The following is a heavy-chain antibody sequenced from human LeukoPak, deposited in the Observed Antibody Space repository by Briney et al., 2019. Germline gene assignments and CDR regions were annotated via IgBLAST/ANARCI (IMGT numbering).Heavy chain of an antibody. CDR3: ARTSSGWYFYYYYYMDV. CDR1: GYTFTSYD. J-gene: IGHJ6*03. CDR2: MNPNSGNT. V-gene: IGHV1-8*03. D-gene: IGHD6-19*01. Sequence: RGASVKVSYKASGYTFTSYDINWVRQATGQGLEWMGWMNPNSGNTGYAQKFQGRVTITRNTSISTAYMELSSLRSEDTAVYYCARTSSGWYFYYYYYMDVWGKGTTVTVSS.